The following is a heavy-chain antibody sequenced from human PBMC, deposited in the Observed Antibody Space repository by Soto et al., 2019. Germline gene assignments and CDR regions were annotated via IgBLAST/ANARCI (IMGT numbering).Heavy chain of an antibody. D-gene: IGHD2-21*01. CDR1: GFTFSDYS. CDR2: ISGRDDST. J-gene: IGHJ4*02. V-gene: IGHV3-23*01. CDR3: AKGALSYAGEFDN. Sequence: EVQLSESGGGLVQPGGSLRLSCAASGFTFSDYSMGWVRQAPGKGLEWVSAISGRDDSTNYADSVRGRFTISRDNSKDKLYLQMSSLKAEDTAIYYCAKGALSYAGEFDNWGQGTLVTVSS.